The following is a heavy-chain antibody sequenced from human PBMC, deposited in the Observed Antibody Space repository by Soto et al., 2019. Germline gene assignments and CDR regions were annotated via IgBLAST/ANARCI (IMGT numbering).Heavy chain of an antibody. J-gene: IGHJ5*02. D-gene: IGHD2-2*01. CDR2: ISGSGGST. CDR1: GFTFSSYA. Sequence: GSLRLSCAASGFTFSSYAMSWVRQAPGKGLEWVSAISGSGGSTYYADSVKGRFTISRDNSKNTLYLQMNSLRAEDTAVYYCAKGGYCSSTSCYFTFYNWFDPWGQGTLVTVSS. V-gene: IGHV3-23*01. CDR3: AKGGYCSSTSCYFTFYNWFDP.